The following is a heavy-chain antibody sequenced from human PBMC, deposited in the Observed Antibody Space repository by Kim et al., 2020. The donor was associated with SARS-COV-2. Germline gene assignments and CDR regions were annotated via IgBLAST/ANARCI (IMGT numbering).Heavy chain of an antibody. D-gene: IGHD3-10*01. CDR3: ARVYVGSGSYGVDY. CDR2: IYHSGST. V-gene: IGHV4-4*02. Sequence: SETLSLTCAVSGGSISSSNWWSWVRQPPGKGLEWIGEIYHSGSTNYNPSLKSLVTISVDKSKNQFSLKLSSVTAADTAVYYCARVYVGSGSYGVDYWGQGTLVTVSS. CDR1: GGSISSSNW. J-gene: IGHJ4*02.